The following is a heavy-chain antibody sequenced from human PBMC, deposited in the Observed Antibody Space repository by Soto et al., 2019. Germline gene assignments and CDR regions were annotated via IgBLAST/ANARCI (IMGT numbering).Heavy chain of an antibody. CDR3: ARGRVAARGKGWYFDL. Sequence: SETLSLTCAVYGGSFSGYYWSWIRQPPGKGLEWIGEINHSGSTNYNPSLKSRVTISVDTSKNQFSLKLSSVAAADTAVYYCARGRVAARGKGWYFDLWGRGTLVTVSS. D-gene: IGHD6-6*01. CDR2: INHSGST. J-gene: IGHJ2*01. CDR1: GGSFSGYY. V-gene: IGHV4-34*01.